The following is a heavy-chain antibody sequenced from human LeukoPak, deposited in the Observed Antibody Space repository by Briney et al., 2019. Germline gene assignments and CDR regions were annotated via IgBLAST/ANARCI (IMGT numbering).Heavy chain of an antibody. Sequence: GGSLRLSCAASGFTFSSYSMTWVRQAPGKGLEWVSSISTITTDIYYADSVKGRFTISRDNAKNSLYLQMNSLRAEDTAVYYCARILRPGDAFDIWGQGTMVTVSS. CDR2: ISTITTDI. CDR3: ARILRPGDAFDI. V-gene: IGHV3-21*04. CDR1: GFTFSSYS. J-gene: IGHJ3*02. D-gene: IGHD3-3*01.